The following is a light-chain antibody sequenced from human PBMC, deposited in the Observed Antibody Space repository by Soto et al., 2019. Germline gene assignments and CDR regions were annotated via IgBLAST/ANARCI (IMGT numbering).Light chain of an antibody. Sequence: EIVLTQSPVTLYSSTADKAPLSCXXSQSVSSSYLAWYQQKPGLAPRLLIYDASSRATGIPDRFSGSGSGTDFTLTISRLEPEDFAVYYCQQYGSSPRTFGQGTKVDIK. CDR1: QSVSSSY. J-gene: IGKJ1*01. CDR3: QQYGSSPRT. CDR2: DAS. V-gene: IGKV3D-20*01.